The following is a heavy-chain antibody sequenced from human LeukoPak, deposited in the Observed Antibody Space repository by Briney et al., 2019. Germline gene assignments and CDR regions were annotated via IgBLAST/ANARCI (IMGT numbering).Heavy chain of an antibody. D-gene: IGHD3-10*01. J-gene: IGHJ4*02. V-gene: IGHV2-70*04. Sequence: SGPALVKPTQTLTLTCTFSGFSLSTPLMRINWIRQPPGKALEWLAPIDWDGDKSYCTSLKPRLPVSMNTSKNQVILPISNTAPVDTATYYCARILDYFGSGSYFDYWGQGTLGTVSS. CDR3: ARILDYFGSGSYFDY. CDR2: IDWDGDK. CDR1: GFSLSTPLMR.